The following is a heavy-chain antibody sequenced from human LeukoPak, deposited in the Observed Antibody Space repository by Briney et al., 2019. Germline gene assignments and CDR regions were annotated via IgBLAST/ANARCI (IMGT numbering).Heavy chain of an antibody. D-gene: IGHD6-19*01. J-gene: IGHJ5*02. CDR2: IHYSGDT. V-gene: IGHV4-59*08. Sequence: SETLSLTCSVSGASISSSYWTWIRQPPGKGLEWIGNIHYSGDTNHNPSLKSRVTISLDTSRNQFSLRLSSVTAADTAVYYCARGSGCHGSWGQGTLVTVSS. CDR3: ARGSGCHGS. CDR1: GASISSSY.